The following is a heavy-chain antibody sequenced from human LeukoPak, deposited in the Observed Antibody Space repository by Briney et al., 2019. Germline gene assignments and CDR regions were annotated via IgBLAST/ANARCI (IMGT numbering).Heavy chain of an antibody. CDR1: GYSFASYG. V-gene: IGHV1-18*04. CDR2: ISAYNGNT. CDR3: ARDGYYDY. Sequence: EASVKVSCKASGYSFASYGIAWVRQAPGQGLEWMGWISAYNGNTDYAQKLQGRVTMTTDTPTNTAYMELRSLRSDDTAVYYCARDGYYDYWGQGTLVTVSS. J-gene: IGHJ4*02.